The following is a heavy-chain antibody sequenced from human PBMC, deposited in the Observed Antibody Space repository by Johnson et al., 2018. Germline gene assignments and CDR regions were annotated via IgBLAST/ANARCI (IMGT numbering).Heavy chain of an antibody. CDR1: GGTFSSYA. Sequence: QVQLVQSGAEVKKPGASVKVSCKASGGTFSSYAISWVRQAPGQGLEWMGGIIPIFGTANYAQKFQGRVTITADESTSTAYMELSSLRSEDPAVYYCARERGQWLGGVDAFDIWGQGTMVTVSS. J-gene: IGHJ3*02. V-gene: IGHV1-69*13. D-gene: IGHD6-19*01. CDR2: IIPIFGTA. CDR3: ARERGQWLGGVDAFDI.